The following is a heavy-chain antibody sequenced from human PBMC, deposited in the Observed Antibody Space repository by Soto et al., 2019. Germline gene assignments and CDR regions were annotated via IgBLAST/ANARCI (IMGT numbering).Heavy chain of an antibody. V-gene: IGHV3-30-3*01. CDR3: ARGILGYCSSTSCLTQFDY. J-gene: IGHJ4*02. CDR2: ISYDGSNK. D-gene: IGHD2-2*01. Sequence: GGSLRLSCAASGFTFSSYAMHWVRQAPGKGLEWVAVISYDGSNKYYADSVKGRFTISRDNSKNTLYLQMNSLRAEDTAVYYCARGILGYCSSTSCLTQFDYWGQGTLVTVSS. CDR1: GFTFSSYA.